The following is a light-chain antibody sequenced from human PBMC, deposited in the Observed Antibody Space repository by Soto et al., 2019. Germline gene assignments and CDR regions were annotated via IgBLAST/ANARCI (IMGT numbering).Light chain of an antibody. CDR1: SSNIGRST. Sequence: QSVLTQPPSATGTPGQRVTISCSGSSSNIGRSTVNWYQQLPGTAPKLLIYSNNQRPSGVPDRFSGSKSGTSASLAISGLQSEDEADYYCAAWDDSLSGVFGGGTKVTVL. CDR2: SNN. J-gene: IGLJ3*02. CDR3: AAWDDSLSGV. V-gene: IGLV1-44*01.